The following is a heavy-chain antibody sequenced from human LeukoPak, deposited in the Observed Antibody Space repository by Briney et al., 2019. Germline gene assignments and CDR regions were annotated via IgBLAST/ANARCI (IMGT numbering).Heavy chain of an antibody. V-gene: IGHV3-48*03. CDR2: ISSGGSTI. D-gene: IGHD3-22*01. J-gene: IGHJ4*02. CDR3: AIPGARGYYDSSGPPGY. CDR1: GFTFSSYE. Sequence: GGSLRLSCAASGFTFSSYEMNWVRQAPGKGLEWVSYISSGGSTIYYADSVKGRFTISRDNAKNSLYLQMNSLRAEDTAVYYCAIPGARGYYDSSGPPGYWGQGTLVTVSS.